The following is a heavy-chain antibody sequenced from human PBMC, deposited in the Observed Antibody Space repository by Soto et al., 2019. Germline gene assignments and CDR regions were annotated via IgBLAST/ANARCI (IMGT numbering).Heavy chain of an antibody. CDR3: AGERWSGDCNDVAY. CDR2: INACNGST. J-gene: IGHJ4*02. D-gene: IGHD3-3*01. V-gene: IGHV1-3*01. CDR1: GFTFTTYA. Sequence: QVQVVQSGAEVKKPGASVKVSCKASGFTFTTYAIHWVRQAPGQSLEWMGWINACNGSTKYSQKFQDRLTITSDTSANIAYLELSSLSSDDSAVYFCAGERWSGDCNDVAYLGQGTLVPVSS.